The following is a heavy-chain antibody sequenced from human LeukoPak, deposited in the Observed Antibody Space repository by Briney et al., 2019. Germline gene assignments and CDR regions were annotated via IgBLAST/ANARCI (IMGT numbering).Heavy chain of an antibody. D-gene: IGHD3-3*01. J-gene: IGHJ6*02. CDR3: AKSFWSGYSVNYYYYGMDV. CDR1: GFTFSRYG. CDR2: ISYDGSNK. V-gene: IGHV3-30*18. Sequence: PGGSLRLSCAASGFTFSRYGMHWVRQAPGKGLEWVAVISYDGSNKYYEDSVKGRITISRDNSKNTLYLQMNSLRAEDTAVYHCAKSFWSGYSVNYYYYGMDVWGQGTTVTVSS.